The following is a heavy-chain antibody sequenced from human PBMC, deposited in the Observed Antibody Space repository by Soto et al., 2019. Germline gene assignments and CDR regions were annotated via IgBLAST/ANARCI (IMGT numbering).Heavy chain of an antibody. CDR2: INSSGGST. CDR3: ARDKVSGYGSFDY. D-gene: IGHD5-12*01. V-gene: IGHV1-46*03. CDR1: GYSFISHY. J-gene: IGHJ4*02. Sequence: QVHLVQSGAEVKKPGASVKFSCKASGYSFISHYMHWVRQAPGQGLEWMGIINSSGGSTSYAQKFQGRVTMTRDTSMSTVYMELSSLRSEDTAVYYCARDKVSGYGSFDYWGQGTLVTVSS.